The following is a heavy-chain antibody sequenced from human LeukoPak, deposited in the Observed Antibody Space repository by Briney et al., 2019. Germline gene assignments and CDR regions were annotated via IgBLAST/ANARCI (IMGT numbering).Heavy chain of an antibody. J-gene: IGHJ4*02. D-gene: IGHD3-22*01. CDR1: GFSVSNYG. CDR3: ARGGTPYDSSGYCLDY. CDR2: LSDSADKT. Sequence: GRSLRLSCAASGFSVSNYGMNWVRQAPGKGLQWVSGLSDSADKTYYADSVKGRFTISRDNSKNTLYLQMNSLRAEDTAVYYCARGGTPYDSSGYCLDYWGQGTLVTVSS. V-gene: IGHV3-23*01.